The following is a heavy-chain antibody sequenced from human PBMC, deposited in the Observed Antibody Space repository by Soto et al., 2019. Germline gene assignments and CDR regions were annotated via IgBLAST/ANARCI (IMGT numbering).Heavy chain of an antibody. J-gene: IGHJ5*02. CDR1: GFTFSSYG. CDR2: ISYAGSNK. Sequence: QVQLVESGGGVVQPGRSLRLSCAASGFTFSSYGMHWVRQAPGKGLEWVAVISYAGSNKYYADSVKGRFTISRDNSKNTLYLRMNSLRAEDTAVYYCAKDNCISTSCYRLYNWFDPWGQGTLVTVSS. V-gene: IGHV3-30*18. CDR3: AKDNCISTSCYRLYNWFDP. D-gene: IGHD2-2*01.